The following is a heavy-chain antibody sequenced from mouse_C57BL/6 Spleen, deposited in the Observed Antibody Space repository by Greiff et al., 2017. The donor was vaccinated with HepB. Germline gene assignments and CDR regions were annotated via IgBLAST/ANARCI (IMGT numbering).Heavy chain of an antibody. CDR2: ISSGSSTI. CDR1: GFTFSDYG. J-gene: IGHJ1*03. Sequence: VQLKESGGGLVKPGGSLKLSCAASGFTFSDYGMHWVRQAPEKGLEWVAYISSGSSTIYYADTVKGRFTISRDNAKNTLFLQMTSLRSEDTAMYYCASAGYYGYFDVWGTGTTVTVSS. CDR3: ASAGYYGYFDV. D-gene: IGHD2-2*01. V-gene: IGHV5-17*01.